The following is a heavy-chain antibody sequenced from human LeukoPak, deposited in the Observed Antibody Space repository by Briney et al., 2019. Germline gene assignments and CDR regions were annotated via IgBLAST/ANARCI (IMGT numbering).Heavy chain of an antibody. CDR2: ISYDGSNK. CDR3: ARDGSAYGSGIPFDY. CDR1: GFTFSSYA. J-gene: IGHJ4*02. Sequence: GGSLRLSCAASGFTFSSYAMHWVRQAPGKGLEWVAVISYDGSNKYYADSVKGRFTISRDNSKNTLYLQMNSLRAEDTAVYYCARDGSAYGSGIPFDYWGQGTLVTVSP. V-gene: IGHV3-30*04. D-gene: IGHD3-10*01.